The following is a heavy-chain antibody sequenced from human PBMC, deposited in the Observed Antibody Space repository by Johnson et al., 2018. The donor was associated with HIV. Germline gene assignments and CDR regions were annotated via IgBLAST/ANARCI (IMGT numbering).Heavy chain of an antibody. Sequence: MMLVESGGGVVQPGRSLRLSCAASGFTFSSYTIHWVRQAPGKGLEWVSGINWNGGSTGYADSVKGRFTISRDNAKNSLYLQMNSLRVEDTALYYCARPADYGDYSRDAFDIWGQGTMVTVSS. CDR2: INWNGGST. D-gene: IGHD4-17*01. V-gene: IGHV3-20*04. J-gene: IGHJ3*02. CDR1: GFTFSSYT. CDR3: ARPADYGDYSRDAFDI.